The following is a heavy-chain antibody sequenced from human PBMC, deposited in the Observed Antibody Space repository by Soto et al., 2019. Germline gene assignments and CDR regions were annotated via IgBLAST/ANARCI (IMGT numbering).Heavy chain of an antibody. CDR2: ISGSGSTT. D-gene: IGHD6-13*01. CDR1: GFTFSSYA. V-gene: IGHV3-23*01. J-gene: IGHJ1*01. CDR3: ANSGWYMPDGYFQH. Sequence: EVQLLESGGGLVQPGGSLRLSCAASGFTFSSYAMSWVRQAPGKGLEWVSGISGSGSTTYYTDSVKGRYTNSRDNSKNTLSLQMNSLRAEDTAVYYCANSGWYMPDGYFQHWGQGTLVSVSS.